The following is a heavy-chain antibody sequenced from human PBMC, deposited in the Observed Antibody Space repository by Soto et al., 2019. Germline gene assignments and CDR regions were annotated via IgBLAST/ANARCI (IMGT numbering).Heavy chain of an antibody. CDR3: ARLHDILTGYYFGY. Sequence: SETLSITCTVSGGSISSYYWSWIRQPPGKGLEWIGYIYYSGSTNYNPSLKSRVTISVDTSKNQFSLKLSSVTAADTAVYYCARLHDILTGYYFGYWGQGTLVTVSS. J-gene: IGHJ4*02. CDR2: IYYSGST. CDR1: GGSISSYY. D-gene: IGHD3-9*01. V-gene: IGHV4-59*08.